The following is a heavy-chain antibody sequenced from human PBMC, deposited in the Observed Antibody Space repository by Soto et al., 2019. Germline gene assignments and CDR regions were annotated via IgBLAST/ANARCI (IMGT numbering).Heavy chain of an antibody. J-gene: IGHJ4*02. CDR3: ARGGRFPRYELDY. D-gene: IGHD3-16*02. Sequence: QVQLVQSGAEVKKPGSSVKVSCKASGGTFSSYAISWVRQAPGQGLEWMGGIIPIFGTANYAQKFRGRVTITADEPTRTAYRERSSLRFGDTALYYCARGGRFPRYELDYGGQGPLVPVSS. CDR2: IIPIFGTA. CDR1: GGTFSSYA. V-gene: IGHV1-69*01.